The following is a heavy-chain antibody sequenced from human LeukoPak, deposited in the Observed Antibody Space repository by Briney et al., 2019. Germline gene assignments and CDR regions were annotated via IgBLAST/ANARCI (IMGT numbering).Heavy chain of an antibody. CDR1: GFTFSSYE. D-gene: IGHD3-22*01. Sequence: GGSLRLSCAASGFTFSSYEMNWVRQAPGKGLKWISYISSSGSTIYYADSVKGRFTISRDNAKNSLYLQMNSLRAEDTAVYYCARDRADYYDSSGCDYWGQGTLVTVSS. V-gene: IGHV3-48*03. CDR3: ARDRADYYDSSGCDY. CDR2: ISSSGSTI. J-gene: IGHJ4*02.